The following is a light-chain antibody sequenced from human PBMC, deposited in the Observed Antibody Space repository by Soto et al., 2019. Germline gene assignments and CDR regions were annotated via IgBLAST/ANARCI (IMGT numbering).Light chain of an antibody. J-gene: IGLJ1*01. CDR2: EVS. V-gene: IGLV2-8*01. CDR3: ISYAGSNFLHV. CDR1: SSDVGGYNY. Sequence: QSALTQPPSASGSPGQSVTISCTGTSSDVGGYNYVSWYQQHPGKAPKLMIYEVSKRPSGVPDRFSGSKSGNTASLTVSGLQAEDEADYYCISYAGSNFLHVFGTGTKLTVL.